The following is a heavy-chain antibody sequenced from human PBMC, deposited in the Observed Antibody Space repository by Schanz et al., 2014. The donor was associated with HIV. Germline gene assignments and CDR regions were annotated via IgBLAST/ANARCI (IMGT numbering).Heavy chain of an antibody. CDR3: ARDLCGKDDY. CDR1: GFTFGNYD. CDR2: VSTDGVA. V-gene: IGHV3-13*01. Sequence: VQLVDSGGGLVQPGRSLRLSCAASGFTFGNYDMHWVRQPEGKGLEWVSVVSTDGVAQYADSVKGRFTISRDNAKNTLYLQMDSLRAEDTAVYYCARDLCGKDDYWGQGTLVTVSS. D-gene: IGHD2-15*01. J-gene: IGHJ4*02.